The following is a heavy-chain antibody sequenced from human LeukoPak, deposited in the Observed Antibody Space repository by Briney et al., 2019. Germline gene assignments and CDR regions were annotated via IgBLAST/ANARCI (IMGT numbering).Heavy chain of an antibody. J-gene: IGHJ4*02. CDR1: GYTFTGYY. V-gene: IGHV1-2*02. CDR2: INPNSGDT. CDR3: ARDQGRGYSYGLYYFDY. D-gene: IGHD5-18*01. Sequence: ASVKDSCKASGYTFTGYYMHWVRQAPGQGREWMGCINPNSGDTHYAQKFQGRVTMTRDTSISTAHMELSRLRSDDTAVYYCARDQGRGYSYGLYYFDYWGQGTLVTVSS.